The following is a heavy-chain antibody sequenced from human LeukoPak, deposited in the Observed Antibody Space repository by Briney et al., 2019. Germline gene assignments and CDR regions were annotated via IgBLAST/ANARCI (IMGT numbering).Heavy chain of an antibody. CDR3: GRDLNGVTDP. Sequence: SQTLSLTCTVSGGSISSGIYYWSWIRQPAGKGLEWIGRIYSSGNTNYNPSLKSRVTISVDTSKNQFSLKLSSATAADTAMYYCGRDLNGVTDPWGQGTLVTVSS. V-gene: IGHV4-61*02. CDR1: GGSISSGIYY. CDR2: IYSSGNT. D-gene: IGHD3-16*02. J-gene: IGHJ5*02.